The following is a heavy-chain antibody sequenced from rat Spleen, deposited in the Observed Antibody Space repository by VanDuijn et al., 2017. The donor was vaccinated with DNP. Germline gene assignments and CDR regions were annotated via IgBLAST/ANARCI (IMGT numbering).Heavy chain of an antibody. CDR3: SKDSYGYNFDY. Sequence: QVQLKESGPGLVQPSQTLSLTCTVSGFSLTTYGVAWVRQPPGKGLEWIAAISSGGDTHYNSALKSRLSISRDISESQVFRKVTSLQTEDTAIYFCSKDSYGYNFDYWSQGVMVTVSS. V-gene: IGHV2S12*01. D-gene: IGHD1-6*01. J-gene: IGHJ2*01. CDR2: ISSGGDT. CDR1: GFSLTTYG.